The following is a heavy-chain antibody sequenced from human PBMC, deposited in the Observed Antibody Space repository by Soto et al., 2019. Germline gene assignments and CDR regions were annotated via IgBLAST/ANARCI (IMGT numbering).Heavy chain of an antibody. J-gene: IGHJ4*02. CDR1: GGSISSSSYY. Sequence: SDTLSLTCTVSGGSISSSSYYWGWIRQPPGKGLEWIGSIYYSGSTYYNPSLKSRVTISVDTSKNQFSLKLSSVTAADTAVYYCARPGLGSSYFDYWGQGTLVTVSS. V-gene: IGHV4-39*01. D-gene: IGHD6-6*01. CDR3: ARPGLGSSYFDY. CDR2: IYYSGST.